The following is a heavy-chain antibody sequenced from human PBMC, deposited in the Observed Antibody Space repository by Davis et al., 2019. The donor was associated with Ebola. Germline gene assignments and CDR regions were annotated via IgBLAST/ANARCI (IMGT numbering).Heavy chain of an antibody. V-gene: IGHV4-30-4*01. CDR1: GGSISSGDYF. J-gene: IGHJ6*04. D-gene: IGHD3-10*01. Sequence: SETLFLTCTVSGGSISSGDYFWSWVRQPPGKGLEWIGYIYYRGSTYYNPSLKSRITLSLDTSKNQFSLRLSSVTAADTAVYYCARVPWFGDFPLYAMDVWGKGTTVTVSS. CDR3: ARVPWFGDFPLYAMDV. CDR2: IYYRGST.